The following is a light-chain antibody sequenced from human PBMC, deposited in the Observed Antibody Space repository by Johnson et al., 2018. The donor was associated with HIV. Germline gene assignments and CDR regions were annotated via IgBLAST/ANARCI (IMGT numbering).Light chain of an antibody. Sequence: QSVLTQPPSVSAAPGQRVTISCFGSSSNIGNNFVSWYQQFPGTAPKLLIYDNNKRPSGIAYRFSGSKSGTSAILDITGLQTGDEADYYCGVWDNSLSASYVFGTGTKVSVL. CDR1: SSNIGNNF. CDR2: DNN. CDR3: GVWDNSLSASYV. J-gene: IGLJ1*01. V-gene: IGLV1-51*01.